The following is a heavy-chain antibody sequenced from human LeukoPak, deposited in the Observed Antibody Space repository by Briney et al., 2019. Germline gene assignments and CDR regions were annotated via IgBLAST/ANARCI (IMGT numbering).Heavy chain of an antibody. V-gene: IGHV1-46*01. J-gene: IGHJ4*02. Sequence: EASVKVSCKASGFTFTTYYMHWVRQAPGQGLEWMGIINPSAASTSYAQKFQGRVTMTRDTSTSTVYMELSSLRSEDTAVYYCARSCPAVAGTLDYWGQGTLVTVSS. CDR1: GFTFTTYY. D-gene: IGHD6-19*01. CDR3: ARSCPAVAGTLDY. CDR2: INPSAAST.